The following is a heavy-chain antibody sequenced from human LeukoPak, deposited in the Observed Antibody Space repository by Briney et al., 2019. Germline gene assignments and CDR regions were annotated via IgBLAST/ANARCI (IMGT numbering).Heavy chain of an antibody. J-gene: IGHJ4*02. CDR3: ARDRYSGSYSTDY. Sequence: ASGNLSCKAAGSTFTCYYMRWVRQAPGQGLEWVGWINPIAGGTDYAQKFRGRVTMTRATSISTAYMELSGLRSDNTAMYYCARDRYSGSYSTDYWGQGTRVTVSS. D-gene: IGHD1-26*01. V-gene: IGHV1-2*02. CDR2: INPIAGGT. CDR1: GSTFTCYY.